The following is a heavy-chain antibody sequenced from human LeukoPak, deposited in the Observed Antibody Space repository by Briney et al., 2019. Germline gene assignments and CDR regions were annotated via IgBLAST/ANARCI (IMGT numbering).Heavy chain of an antibody. V-gene: IGHV1-69*13. CDR3: ASFYGSGRSYDY. Sequence: SVKVSCKASGGTFSSYAISWVRQAPGQGLEWMGGIIPIFGTANYAQKFQGRVTIIADESTSTAYMELSSLRSEDTAVYYCASFYGSGRSYDYWGQGTLVTVSS. J-gene: IGHJ4*02. CDR2: IIPIFGTA. CDR1: GGTFSSYA. D-gene: IGHD3-10*01.